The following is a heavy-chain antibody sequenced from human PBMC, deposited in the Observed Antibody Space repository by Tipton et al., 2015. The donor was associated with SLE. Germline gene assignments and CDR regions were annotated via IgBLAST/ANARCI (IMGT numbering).Heavy chain of an antibody. Sequence: QSGPEVKKPGASVKVSCKASGYTFTRNYMNWVRQAPGQGLEWMGVINPSGRSTSYAQKFQGRVTMTRDTSISTAYMELSSLRSEDTAVYYCARGSSPPSGHWGQGTLVTVSS. CDR2: INPSGRST. V-gene: IGHV1-46*01. J-gene: IGHJ4*02. D-gene: IGHD5-12*01. CDR1: GYTFTRNY. CDR3: ARGSSPPSGH.